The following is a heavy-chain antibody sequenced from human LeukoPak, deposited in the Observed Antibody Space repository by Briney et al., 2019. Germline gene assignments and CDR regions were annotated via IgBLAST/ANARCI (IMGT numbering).Heavy chain of an antibody. D-gene: IGHD3-22*01. Sequence: SETLSLTCAVYGGSFSGYYWSWIRQPPGKGLEWIGEINHSGSTNYNPSLKSRVTISVDTSKNQFSLKLSSVTAADTAVYYCARYYYGSSGYFHFDYWGQGTLVTVSS. CDR3: ARYYYGSSGYFHFDY. V-gene: IGHV4-34*01. J-gene: IGHJ4*02. CDR2: INHSGST. CDR1: GGSFSGYY.